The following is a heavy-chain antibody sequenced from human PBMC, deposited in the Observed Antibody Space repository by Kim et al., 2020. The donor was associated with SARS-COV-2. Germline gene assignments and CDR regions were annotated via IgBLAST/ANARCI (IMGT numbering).Heavy chain of an antibody. J-gene: IGHJ4*02. CDR1: GFTFSSYS. CDR2: ISTTGNYI. D-gene: IGHD3-10*01. V-gene: IGHV3-21*01. Sequence: GGSLRLSCAASGFTFSSYSMIWVRQAPGGGLEWVSLISTTGNYIYYADSLKGRLTISRDNTKNSLFLQMNSLRPDDTAVYYCARSVGKGYSGTGSYFDSWGQGTLVTVPS. CDR3: ARSVGKGYSGTGSYFDS.